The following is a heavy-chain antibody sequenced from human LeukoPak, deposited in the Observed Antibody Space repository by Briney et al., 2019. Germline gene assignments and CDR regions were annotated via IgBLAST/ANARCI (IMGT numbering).Heavy chain of an antibody. CDR2: ISPAGDST. CDR1: GFTFSDYS. V-gene: IGHV3-23*01. Sequence: GRSLRLSCAASGFTFSDYSMSWVRQAPGAGLEWVSAISPAGDSTTDADSVKGRFTISRDNSKSTLYLQMHGLTAEDTALYYCARRLVTAGVTDFFDYWGHGTLVSVSS. J-gene: IGHJ4*01. D-gene: IGHD6-13*01. CDR3: ARRLVTAGVTDFFDY.